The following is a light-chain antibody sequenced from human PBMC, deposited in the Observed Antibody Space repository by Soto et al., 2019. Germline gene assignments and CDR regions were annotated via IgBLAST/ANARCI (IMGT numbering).Light chain of an antibody. CDR2: EGS. V-gene: IGLV2-23*01. Sequence: SALTQPASVSGSPGHSITISCTGTSSDVGSYNLVSWYQQHPGKAPKLMIYEGSKRPSGVSNRFSGSKSGNTASLTISGLQAEDEADYYCCSYAGSSTVVFGGGTKVTVL. J-gene: IGLJ2*01. CDR3: CSYAGSSTVV. CDR1: SSDVGSYNL.